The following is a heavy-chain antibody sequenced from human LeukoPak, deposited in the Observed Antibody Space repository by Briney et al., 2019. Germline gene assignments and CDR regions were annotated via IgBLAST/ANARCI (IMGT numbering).Heavy chain of an antibody. J-gene: IGHJ4*02. CDR1: GGSVSSGSYY. CDR3: ARLGVTVDY. D-gene: IGHD2-21*02. Sequence: PSETLSLTCTVSGGSVSSGSYYWGWIRQPPGKGLEWIGSIYYSGSTYYNPSLKSRVTISVDTSKNQFSLKLSSVTAADTAVYYCARLGVTVDYWGQGTLVTVSS. V-gene: IGHV4-39*01. CDR2: IYYSGST.